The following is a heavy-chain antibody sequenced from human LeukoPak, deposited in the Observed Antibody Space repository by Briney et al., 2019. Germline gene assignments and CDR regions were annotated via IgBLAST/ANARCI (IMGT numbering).Heavy chain of an antibody. J-gene: IGHJ4*02. CDR2: MNPNSGNT. Sequence: GASVKVSCKASGYTFTSYDINWVRQATGQGLEWMGWMNPNSGNTGYAQKFQGRVTMTRNTSISTAYMELSSLRSEDTAVYYCVSSRGWLRGARAYYFDYWGQGTLATVSS. CDR1: GYTFTSYD. CDR3: VSSRGWLRGARAYYFDY. D-gene: IGHD5-12*01. V-gene: IGHV1-8*01.